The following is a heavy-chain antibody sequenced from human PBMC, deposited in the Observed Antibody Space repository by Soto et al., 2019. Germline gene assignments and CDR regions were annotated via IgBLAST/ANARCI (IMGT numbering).Heavy chain of an antibody. J-gene: IGHJ6*02. CDR1: GFTFSGSA. CDR2: IRSKANSYAT. D-gene: IGHD4-17*01. CDR3: TRPLPGPGDYYGMDV. Sequence: EVQLVESGGGLVQPGGSLKLSCAASGFTFSGSAMHWVRQASGKGLEWVGRIRSKANSYATAYAASVKGRFTISRDDSKNTAYLQMNSLNTEDTAVYYCTRPLPGPGDYYGMDVWGQGTTVTVSS. V-gene: IGHV3-73*02.